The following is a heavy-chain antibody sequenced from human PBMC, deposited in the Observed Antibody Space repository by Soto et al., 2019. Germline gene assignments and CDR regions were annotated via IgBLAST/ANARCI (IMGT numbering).Heavy chain of an antibody. CDR3: ARDGGYYDSSGPTHQFDL. Sequence: PSETLSLTCTVSGGSISSYYWSWIRQPPGKGLEWIGYIYYSGSTNYNPSLKSRVTISVDTSKNQFSLKLSSVTAADTAVYYCARDGGYYDSSGPTHQFDLWGQGTMVTVSS. V-gene: IGHV4-59*01. CDR1: GGSISSYY. J-gene: IGHJ3*01. CDR2: IYYSGST. D-gene: IGHD3-22*01.